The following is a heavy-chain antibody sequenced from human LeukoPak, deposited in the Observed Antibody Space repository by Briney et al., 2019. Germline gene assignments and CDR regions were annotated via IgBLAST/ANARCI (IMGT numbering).Heavy chain of an antibody. V-gene: IGHV1-46*01. J-gene: IGHJ6*02. CDR1: GYTFTSYY. CDR2: INPSGGST. D-gene: IGHD2-21*01. Sequence: ASVKVSCKASGYTFTSYYMHWVRQAPGQGLEWMGIINPSGGSTSYAQKFQGRVTMTRDTSTSTVYMELSSLRSEDMAVYYCARAGGTHNYYYYYGMDVWGQGTTVTVSS. CDR3: ARAGGTHNYYYYYGMDV.